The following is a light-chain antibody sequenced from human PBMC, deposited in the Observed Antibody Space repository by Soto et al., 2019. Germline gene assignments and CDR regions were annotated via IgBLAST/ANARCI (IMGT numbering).Light chain of an antibody. Sequence: QSVLTQPASVSGSPGQSITLSCAGTINDIGSYNYVSWFQQHPGKAPKLIIYEVTHRPSGISTRFSGSKSGNTASLTISGLQAEDEVVYYCSSYKFSTTLRVFGGGTKVTVL. CDR1: INDIGSYNY. CDR3: SSYKFSTTLRV. V-gene: IGLV2-14*01. CDR2: EVT. J-gene: IGLJ3*02.